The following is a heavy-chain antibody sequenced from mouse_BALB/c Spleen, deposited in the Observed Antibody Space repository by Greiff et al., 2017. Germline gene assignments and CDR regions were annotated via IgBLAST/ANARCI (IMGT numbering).Heavy chain of an antibody. J-gene: IGHJ2*01. V-gene: IGHV5-9-3*01. CDR3: ARHSSDYFDY. Sequence: EVKVVESGGGLVKPGGSLKLSCAASGFTFSSYAMSWVRQTPEKRLEWVATISSGGSYTYYPDSVKGRFTISRDNAKNTLYLQMSSLRSEDTAMYYCARHSSDYFDYWGQGTTLTVSS. CDR1: GFTFSSYA. CDR2: ISSGGSYT.